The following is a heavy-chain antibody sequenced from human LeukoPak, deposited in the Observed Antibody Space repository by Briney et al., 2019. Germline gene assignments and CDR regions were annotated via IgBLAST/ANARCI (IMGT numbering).Heavy chain of an antibody. D-gene: IGHD5-18*01. CDR1: GYTFTSYG. V-gene: IGHV1-2*02. J-gene: IGHJ4*02. CDR2: INPNSGGT. Sequence: GASVKVSCKASGYTFTSYGISWVRQAPGQGLEWMGWINPNSGGTNYAQKFQGRVTMTRDMSTSTVYMELSSLRAEDTAVYYCARGYSYGPRRANFDYWGQGTLVTVSS. CDR3: ARGYSYGPRRANFDY.